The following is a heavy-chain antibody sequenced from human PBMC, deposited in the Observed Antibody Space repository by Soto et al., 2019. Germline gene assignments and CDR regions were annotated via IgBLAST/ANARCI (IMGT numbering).Heavy chain of an antibody. CDR2: VHYTGVT. V-gene: IGHV4-39*01. Sequence: QVQLQESGPGLAKPSETLSLTCTVYGGSISIYDYYWAWVRQPPGKGLEWIGGVHYTGVTYHNPSHKSRVTVFVDTSNNQFSLKLTSVTAADTALYYCARQTDVYSNSYFELWGQGILVTVSS. J-gene: IGHJ4*02. CDR3: ARQTDVYSNSYFEL. D-gene: IGHD6-6*01. CDR1: GGSISIYDYY.